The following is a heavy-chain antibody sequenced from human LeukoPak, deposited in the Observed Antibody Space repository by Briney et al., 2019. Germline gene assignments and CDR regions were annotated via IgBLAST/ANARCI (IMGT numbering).Heavy chain of an antibody. J-gene: IGHJ4*02. CDR1: GYIFTSYW. CDR3: ARVPKSNYDSSGYSDY. CDR2: IDPSDSYT. Sequence: GESLKISCKGSGYIFTSYWISWVRQMPGKGLEWMGRIDPSDSYTNYSPSFQGHVSISAGKSNSTAYLQWSSLKASDTAMYYCARVPKSNYDSSGYSDYWGQGTLVTVSS. D-gene: IGHD3-22*01. V-gene: IGHV5-10-1*01.